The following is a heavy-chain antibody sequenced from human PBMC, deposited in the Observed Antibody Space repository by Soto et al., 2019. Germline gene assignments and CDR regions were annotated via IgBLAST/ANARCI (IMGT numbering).Heavy chain of an antibody. J-gene: IGHJ6*02. CDR1: GVSITSGNW. D-gene: IGHD6-19*01. V-gene: IGHV4-4*02. CDR2: IWHSGTT. Sequence: QVHLQESGPGQVKPSGTLSLTCSVSGVSITSGNWWTWVRQSPGKGLEWIGEIWHSGTTNYNPSLGGRVAISVDTSKSQFSLTLTSVTAADPAVFYCGTVRGRLYGVDVWGQGTTVSVSS. CDR3: GTVRGRLYGVDV.